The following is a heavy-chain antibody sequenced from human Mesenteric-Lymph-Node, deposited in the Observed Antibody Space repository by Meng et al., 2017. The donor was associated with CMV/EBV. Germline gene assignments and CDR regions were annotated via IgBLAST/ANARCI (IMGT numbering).Heavy chain of an antibody. Sequence: GGSLRLSCAASGFTFSSYWMSWVRQAPGKGLEWVANIKQDGSEKYYVDSVKGRFTISRDNAKNSLYLQMNSLRAEDTAVYYCAREDSSGYYYGRDAFDIWGQGTMVTVSS. CDR1: GFTFSSYW. D-gene: IGHD3-22*01. V-gene: IGHV3-7*01. J-gene: IGHJ3*02. CDR3: AREDSSGYYYGRDAFDI. CDR2: IKQDGSEK.